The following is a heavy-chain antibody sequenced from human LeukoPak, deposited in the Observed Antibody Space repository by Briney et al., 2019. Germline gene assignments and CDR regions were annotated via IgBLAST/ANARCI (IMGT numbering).Heavy chain of an antibody. V-gene: IGHV4-39*01. CDR2: TYYSGST. D-gene: IGHD3-10*01. CDR3: ARQAYYYGSGSRIFDY. Sequence: SETLSLTCTVSGGSISSSSYYWGWIRQPPGKGLEWIGSTYYSGSTYYNPSLKSRVTISVDTSKNQFSLKLSSVTAADTAVYYCARQAYYYGSGSRIFDYWGQGTLVTVSS. J-gene: IGHJ4*02. CDR1: GGSISSSSYY.